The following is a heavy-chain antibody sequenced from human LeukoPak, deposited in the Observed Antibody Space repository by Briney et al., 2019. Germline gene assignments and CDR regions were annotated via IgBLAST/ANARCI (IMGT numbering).Heavy chain of an antibody. CDR2: IYTSGST. Sequence: AETLSLTCAVSGGSISSYYWTWIRQPAGKGLEWIGRIYTSGSTNYNPSLKSRVTMSVDTSKNQLSLKLNSVTAADTAVYYCARDSSSTYYYYMDVWGKGTTVTVSS. CDR1: GGSISSYY. J-gene: IGHJ6*03. D-gene: IGHD2-2*01. V-gene: IGHV4-4*07. CDR3: ARDSSSTYYYYMDV.